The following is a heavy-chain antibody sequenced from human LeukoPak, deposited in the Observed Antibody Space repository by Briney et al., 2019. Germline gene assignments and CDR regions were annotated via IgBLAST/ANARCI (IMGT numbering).Heavy chain of an antibody. CDR3: ARGLWFFDY. CDR1: GFTFSRYS. Sequence: PGGSLRLSCAASGFTFSRYSMNWVRQAPGKGLEWVSVLYSGGSTYYADSVKGGFTISRDNSKNTLYLQMNSLRAEDTAVYYCARGLWFFDYWGQGTLVTVSS. J-gene: IGHJ4*02. D-gene: IGHD5-18*01. CDR2: LYSGGST. V-gene: IGHV3-66*01.